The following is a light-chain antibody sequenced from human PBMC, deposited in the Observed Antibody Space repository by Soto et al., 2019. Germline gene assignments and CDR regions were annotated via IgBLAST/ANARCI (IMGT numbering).Light chain of an antibody. Sequence: DIQMTQSPSSLSASVGDRVTITCRASQSISSYLNWYQQKPGKAPTLLIYAASSLQSGVPSRFSGSGSGTDFTLTISSLLPEDFVTYYCQQSYSTPPYTFGQGTTLEIK. V-gene: IGKV1-39*01. CDR1: QSISSY. CDR2: AAS. J-gene: IGKJ2*01. CDR3: QQSYSTPPYT.